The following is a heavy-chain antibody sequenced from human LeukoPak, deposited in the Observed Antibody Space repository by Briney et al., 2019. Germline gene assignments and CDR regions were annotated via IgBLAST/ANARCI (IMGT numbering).Heavy chain of an antibody. Sequence: SETLSLTCAVSGGSISSGGYSWRWIRQPPGTGLEWIAYIYHSGSTYYNPSLKSRVTISVDRSKNQFSLKLSSVTAADTAVYYCARGRMVRGVIIHWFDPWGQGTLVTVSS. CDR2: IYHSGST. V-gene: IGHV4-30-2*01. J-gene: IGHJ5*02. CDR1: GGSISSGGYS. CDR3: ARGRMVRGVIIHWFDP. D-gene: IGHD3-10*01.